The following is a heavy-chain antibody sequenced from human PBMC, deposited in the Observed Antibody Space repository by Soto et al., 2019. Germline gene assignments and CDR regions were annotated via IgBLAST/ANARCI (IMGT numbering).Heavy chain of an antibody. CDR3: ARGGVAGYYDAFDI. V-gene: IGHV3-13*01. J-gene: IGHJ3*02. CDR1: GFTFSSYD. D-gene: IGHD6-19*01. CDR2: IGTAGDT. Sequence: GGSLRLSCAASGFTFSSYDMHWVRQATGKGLEWVSAIGTAGDTYYPGSVKGRFTISRENAKNSLYLQMNSLRAGDTAVYYCARGGVAGYYDAFDIWGQGTMVTVSS.